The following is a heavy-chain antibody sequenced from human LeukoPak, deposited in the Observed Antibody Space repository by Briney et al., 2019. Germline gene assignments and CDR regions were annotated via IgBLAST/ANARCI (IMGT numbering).Heavy chain of an antibody. CDR1: GFTFSSYS. J-gene: IGHJ5*02. V-gene: IGHV3-21*01. CDR2: ISSSGTYK. Sequence: PGGSLRLSCAVSGFTFSSYSMSWVRQAPGKGLEWVSSISSSGTYKYYADSVKGRFTISRDNAKNSLYLQMNSLRAEDTAVYYCARDQPGTYTLSSTWGQGTLVTVSS. D-gene: IGHD6-19*01. CDR3: ARDQPGTYTLSST.